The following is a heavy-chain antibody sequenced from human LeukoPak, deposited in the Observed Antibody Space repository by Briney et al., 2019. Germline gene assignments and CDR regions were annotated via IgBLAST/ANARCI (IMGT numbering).Heavy chain of an antibody. Sequence: PGESLRLSCAASGFTFSSSEMKWVRQAPGKGLEWVSYISTSGSTMYYADSVKGRFTVSRDNAKNSLYLQMNSLRAEDTALYYCARGPMAGAFDIWGQGTMVTVSS. V-gene: IGHV3-48*03. CDR1: GFTFSSSE. CDR2: ISTSGSTM. CDR3: ARGPMAGAFDI. J-gene: IGHJ3*02. D-gene: IGHD5-24*01.